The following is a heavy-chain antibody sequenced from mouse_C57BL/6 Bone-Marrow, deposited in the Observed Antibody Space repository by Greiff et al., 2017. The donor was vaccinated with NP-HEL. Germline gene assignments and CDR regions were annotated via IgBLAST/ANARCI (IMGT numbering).Heavy chain of an antibody. D-gene: IGHD1-1*01. CDR3: ARHDYYGSSWYFDV. CDR1: GFTFSSYG. Sequence: EVQGVESGGDLVKPGGSLKLSCAASGFTFSSYGMSWVRQTPDKRLEWVATISSGGSYTYYPDSVKGRFTISRDNAKNTLYLQVSSLKSEDTAMYYCARHDYYGSSWYFDVWGTGTTVTVSS. CDR2: ISSGGSYT. J-gene: IGHJ1*03. V-gene: IGHV5-6*01.